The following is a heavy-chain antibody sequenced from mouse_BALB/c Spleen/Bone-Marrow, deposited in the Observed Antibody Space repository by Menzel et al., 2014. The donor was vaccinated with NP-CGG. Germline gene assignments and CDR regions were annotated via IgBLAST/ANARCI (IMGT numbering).Heavy chain of an antibody. V-gene: IGHV1-9*01. CDR2: ILPGNTNA. Sequence: VQLQQSGAEQMQPGASVKISCKATGYTFSNYWIEWVKQRPGRGLEWIGEILPGNTNANYNEKFKGRATFTADTSSNTDYMQLSSLTSEDSAVYYCARGWYSMDDWGQGTSVTVSS. CDR3: ARGWYSMDD. J-gene: IGHJ4*01. CDR1: GYTFSNYW.